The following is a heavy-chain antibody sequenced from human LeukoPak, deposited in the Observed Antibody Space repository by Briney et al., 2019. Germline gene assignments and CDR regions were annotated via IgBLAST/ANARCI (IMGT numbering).Heavy chain of an antibody. CDR3: ARDGTWDSYGYAFDY. CDR1: GGSISSYY. V-gene: IGHV4-4*07. J-gene: IGHJ4*02. CDR2: IYTSGRT. Sequence: SETLSLTCTVSGGSISSYYWSWIRQPAGKGLEWIGRIYTSGRTNYNPSLKSRVTMSVDTSKNQFSLKPSSVTAADTAVYYCARDGTWDSYGYAFDYWGQGTLVTVSS. D-gene: IGHD5-18*01.